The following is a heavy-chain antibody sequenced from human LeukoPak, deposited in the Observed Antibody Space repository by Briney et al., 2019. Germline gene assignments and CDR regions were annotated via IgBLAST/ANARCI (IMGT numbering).Heavy chain of an antibody. J-gene: IGHJ4*02. CDR1: GFTFSSYS. CDR2: ISSSSSYI. CDR3: ARVGDYGDYLDY. D-gene: IGHD4-17*01. V-gene: IGHV3-21*01. Sequence: SGGSLRLSCAASGFTFSSYSMTWVRQAPGKGLEWVSSISSSSSYIYYADSVKGRFTISRDNAKNSLYLQMNSLRAEDTAVYYCARVGDYGDYLDYWGQGTLVTVSS.